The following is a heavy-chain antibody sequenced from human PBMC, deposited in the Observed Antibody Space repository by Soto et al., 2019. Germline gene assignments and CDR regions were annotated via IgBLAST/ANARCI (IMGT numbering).Heavy chain of an antibody. CDR2: ISYDGSHK. CDR1: GFSFSHYG. Sequence: QVQVVESGGGVVQPGRSLRLSCVDSGFSFSHYGMQWVRQAPGKGLERVAVISYDGSHKYYGESVTGRFTISRDNSKNTLYLQTNSLRPDDTALYFCARDREREQLGYYGVDVWGQGTMVAVSS. V-gene: IGHV3-30*03. D-gene: IGHD6-13*01. J-gene: IGHJ6*02. CDR3: ARDREREQLGYYGVDV.